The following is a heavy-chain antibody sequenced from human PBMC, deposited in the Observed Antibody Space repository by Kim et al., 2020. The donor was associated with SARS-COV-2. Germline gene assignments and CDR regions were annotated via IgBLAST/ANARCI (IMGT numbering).Heavy chain of an antibody. CDR3: THYGSGSYYSFSPEYYYYYMDV. CDR1: GGSISSSSYY. V-gene: IGHV4-39*01. J-gene: IGHJ6*03. CDR2: VYYSGST. D-gene: IGHD3-10*01. Sequence: SETLSLTCTVSGGSISSSSYYWGWIRQPPGKGLEWIGSVYYSGSTYYNPSLKSRVTISVDTSKNQFSLKLSSVTAADTAVYYCTHYGSGSYYSFSPEYYYYYMDVWGKGTTVTVSS.